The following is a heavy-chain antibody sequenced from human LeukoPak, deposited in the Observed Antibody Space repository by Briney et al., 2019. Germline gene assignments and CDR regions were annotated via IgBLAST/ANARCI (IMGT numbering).Heavy chain of an antibody. CDR2: MNPNSGNT. J-gene: IGHJ5*02. CDR1: GYTFTSYD. CDR3: ARGRYCSGGSCYSGWFDP. Sequence: ASVKASCKASGYTFTSYDINWVRQATGQGLEWMGWMNPNSGNTGYAQKFQGRVTMTRNTSISTAHMELSSLRSEDTAVYYCARGRYCSGGSCYSGWFDPWGQGTLVTVSS. V-gene: IGHV1-8*01. D-gene: IGHD2-15*01.